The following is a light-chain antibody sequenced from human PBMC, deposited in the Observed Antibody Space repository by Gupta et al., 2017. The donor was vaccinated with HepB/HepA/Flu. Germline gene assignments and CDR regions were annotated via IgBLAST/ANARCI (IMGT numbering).Light chain of an antibody. Sequence: DIQXTQSPSSLSASVGDRVTITCRASQSISSYLNWYQQKPGKAPKLLIYAASSLQSGVPSRFSGSGSGTDFTLTISSLQPEDFATYYCQQSYSTPPFTFGPGTKVDIK. V-gene: IGKV1-39*01. CDR1: QSISSY. CDR2: AAS. J-gene: IGKJ3*01. CDR3: QQSYSTPPFT.